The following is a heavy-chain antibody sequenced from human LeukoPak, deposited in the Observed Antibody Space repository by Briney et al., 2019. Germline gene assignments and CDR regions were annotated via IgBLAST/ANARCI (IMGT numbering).Heavy chain of an antibody. CDR2: IYNSGSP. CDR1: GGSINSYY. Sequence: SETLSLTCTVSGGSINSYYWNWIRQPPGKGLELIGYIYNSGSPTYNPSLKSRVTISVDTSKNQFSLQLRSVTAADTAVYYCAGDVMSAALDAFDVWGQGTMVTVSS. J-gene: IGHJ3*01. D-gene: IGHD2-2*01. CDR3: AGDVMSAALDAFDV. V-gene: IGHV4-59*01.